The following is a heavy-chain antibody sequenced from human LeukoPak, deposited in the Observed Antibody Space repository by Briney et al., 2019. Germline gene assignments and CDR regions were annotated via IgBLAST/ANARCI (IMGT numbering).Heavy chain of an antibody. CDR1: GGSISSYY. J-gene: IGHJ4*02. D-gene: IGHD3-22*01. CDR3: ARDRYYYDSSGYYNIFDY. CDR2: IYTSGST. Sequence: SETLSLTCTVSGGSISSYYWSWIRQPAGKGLEWIGRIYTSGSTNYNPSLKGRVTMSVDTSKNQFSLKLSSVTAADTAVYYCARDRYYYDSSGYYNIFDYWGQGTLVTVSS. V-gene: IGHV4-4*07.